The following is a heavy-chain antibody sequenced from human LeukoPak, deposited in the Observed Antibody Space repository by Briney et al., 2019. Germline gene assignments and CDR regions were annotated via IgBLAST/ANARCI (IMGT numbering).Heavy chain of an antibody. CDR1: GYIFTSYW. Sequence: GESLQISCKGSGYIFTSYWIAWVRQMPGKGLEWMGIIYPGDSDTRYSPSFQGQVTISADKSISTAYLQWSSLKASDTAMYYCARRYSGYDYGVDYWGQGTLVTVSS. CDR2: IYPGDSDT. CDR3: ARRYSGYDYGVDY. V-gene: IGHV5-51*01. J-gene: IGHJ4*02. D-gene: IGHD5-12*01.